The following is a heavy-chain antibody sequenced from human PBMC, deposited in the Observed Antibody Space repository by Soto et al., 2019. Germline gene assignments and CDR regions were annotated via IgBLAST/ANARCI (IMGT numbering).Heavy chain of an antibody. CDR3: ARGRPVPRGPRGAYYMDV. Sequence: QVQLVQSGAEVKKPGASVKVSCKASGYTFTSYDINWVRQATGQGLEWMGWMNPNSGNTGYAQKFQGRVTMTRNTSISTAYMELSSLRSEDTAVYYCARGRPVPRGPRGAYYMDVWGKGTTVTVSS. D-gene: IGHD2-2*01. CDR1: GYTFTSYD. V-gene: IGHV1-8*01. J-gene: IGHJ6*03. CDR2: MNPNSGNT.